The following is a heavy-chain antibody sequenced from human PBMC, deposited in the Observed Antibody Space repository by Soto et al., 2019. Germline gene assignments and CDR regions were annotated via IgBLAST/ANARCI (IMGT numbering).Heavy chain of an antibody. D-gene: IGHD3-10*01. Sequence: SETLSLTCTVSGGSISSYYWSWIRQPPGKGLEWIGYIYYSGSTNYNPSLKSRVTISVDTSKNQFSLKLSSVTAADTAVYYCARDYYGSGSYRHYFDYWGQGTLVTVSS. J-gene: IGHJ4*02. CDR1: GGSISSYY. CDR2: IYYSGST. V-gene: IGHV4-59*01. CDR3: ARDYYGSGSYRHYFDY.